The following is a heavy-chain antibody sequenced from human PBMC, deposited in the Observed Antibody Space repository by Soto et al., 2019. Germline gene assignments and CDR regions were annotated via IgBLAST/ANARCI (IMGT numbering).Heavy chain of an antibody. J-gene: IGHJ5*02. CDR1: GVSISRSNW. CDR3: ARCLHCSNGGRFDP. D-gene: IGHD2-8*01. CDR2: LYPSGGT. Sequence: TLSLTCSVSGVSISRSNWWNWVPPAPGKGLEWIGELYPSGGTTYNPSLQNRVTISVDYSKNHLSLTLTSVTAADTAVYYCARCLHCSNGGRFDPWGQGALVTVSS. V-gene: IGHV4-4*02.